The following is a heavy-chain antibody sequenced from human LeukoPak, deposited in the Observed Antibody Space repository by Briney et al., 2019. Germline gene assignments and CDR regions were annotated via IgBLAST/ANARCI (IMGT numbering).Heavy chain of an antibody. Sequence: PSETLSLTCTVSGGSISSYYWSWIRQPPGKGLEWIGYIYYSGSTNYNPSLKSRVTISVDTSKNQFSLQLNSVTPEDTAVYYCARDLSAEPTISLWFGEPPYGGYFDYWGQGTLVTVSS. D-gene: IGHD3-10*01. CDR1: GGSISSYY. CDR3: ARDLSAEPTISLWFGEPPYGGYFDY. CDR2: IYYSGST. V-gene: IGHV4-59*12. J-gene: IGHJ4*02.